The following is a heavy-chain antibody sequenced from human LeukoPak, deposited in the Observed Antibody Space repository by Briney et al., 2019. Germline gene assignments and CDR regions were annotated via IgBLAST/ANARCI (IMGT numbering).Heavy chain of an antibody. V-gene: IGHV3-53*01. D-gene: IGHD3-10*01. CDR1: GFTVSSNS. Sequence: GGSLRLSCTVSGFTVSSNSMSWVRQAPGKGLEWVSFIYSGTIHYSDSVKGRFTISRDNSKNTLYLQMNSLRAEDTAVYYCARNHGSGRGEWFDPWGQGTLVTVSS. CDR2: IYSGTI. J-gene: IGHJ5*02. CDR3: ARNHGSGRGEWFDP.